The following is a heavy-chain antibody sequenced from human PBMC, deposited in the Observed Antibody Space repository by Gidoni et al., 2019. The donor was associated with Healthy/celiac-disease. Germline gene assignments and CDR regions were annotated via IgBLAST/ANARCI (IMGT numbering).Heavy chain of an antibody. Sequence: QITLKESGPTLVKPTQTLTLTCTFSGFSLSTSGVGVGWIRQPPGKALEWLALIYWNDDKRYSPSLKSRLTITKDTSKNQVVLTMTNMDPVDTATYYCAHVDDFWSGYLYFDYWGQGTLVTVSS. J-gene: IGHJ4*02. D-gene: IGHD3-3*01. CDR3: AHVDDFWSGYLYFDY. CDR1: GFSLSTSGVG. V-gene: IGHV2-5*01. CDR2: IYWNDDK.